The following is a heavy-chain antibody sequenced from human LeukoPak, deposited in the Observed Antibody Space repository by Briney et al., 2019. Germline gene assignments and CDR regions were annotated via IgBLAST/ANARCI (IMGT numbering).Heavy chain of an antibody. J-gene: IGHJ4*02. CDR3: ARDSSGGFYFDY. D-gene: IGHD6-19*01. V-gene: IGHV3-53*01. Sequence: GGSLRLSCAASGFTVSSNYMSWVRQAPGKGLEWVSVIYSGGTTYYADSVKGRFAISRDSSKNTIYLQMNSLRAEDTAVYYCARDSSGGFYFDYWGQETLVTVSS. CDR2: IYSGGTT. CDR1: GFTVSSNY.